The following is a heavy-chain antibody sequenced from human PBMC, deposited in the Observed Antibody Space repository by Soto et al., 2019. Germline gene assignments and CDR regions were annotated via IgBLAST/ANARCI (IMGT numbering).Heavy chain of an antibody. CDR1: GYSFTIYC. Sequence: GESLKISCKGSGYSFTIYCIDWVRQMPEKGLEWMGIIYPGDSDTRYSPSFQGQVTISADKSISTAYLQWSSLKASDTAMYYCARQSPDIVVVPAAPDYWGQGTLVTVSS. CDR3: ARQSPDIVVVPAAPDY. CDR2: IYPGDSDT. V-gene: IGHV5-51*01. J-gene: IGHJ4*02. D-gene: IGHD2-2*01.